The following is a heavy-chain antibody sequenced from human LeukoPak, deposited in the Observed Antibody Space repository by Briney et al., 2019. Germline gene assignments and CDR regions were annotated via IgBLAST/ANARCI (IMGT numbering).Heavy chain of an antibody. CDR1: GFTFNSYA. J-gene: IGHJ5*02. CDR2: ISGSGSNT. V-gene: IGHV3-23*01. D-gene: IGHD6-13*01. Sequence: GGSLRLSCAASGFTFNSYAMSWVRQAPGKGLEWVSAISGSGSNTYYADSVKGRFTISRDNSKNTLYLQMNSLRAEDTAVYYCAKGQVAAAGYNWFDPWGRGTLVTVSS. CDR3: AKGQVAAAGYNWFDP.